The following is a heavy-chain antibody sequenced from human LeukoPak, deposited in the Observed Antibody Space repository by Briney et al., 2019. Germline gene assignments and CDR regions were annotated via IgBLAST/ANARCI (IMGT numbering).Heavy chain of an antibody. J-gene: IGHJ6*03. D-gene: IGHD1-7*01. CDR2: INDSGRI. CDR1: GGSFSNYY. V-gene: IGHV4-34*01. Sequence: SETLSLTCAVYGGSFSNYYWSWIRQPPGKGLEWIGEINDSGRINYSPSFMSRVTVSVDTSKNQFSLRLTSVTATDTAVYYCARRWNYGRNYYIDVWGNGATVSVSS. CDR3: ARRWNYGRNYYIDV.